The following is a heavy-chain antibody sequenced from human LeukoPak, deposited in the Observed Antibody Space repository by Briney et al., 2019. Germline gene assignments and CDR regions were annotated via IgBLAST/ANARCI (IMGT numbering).Heavy chain of an antibody. CDR3: ARGGDYGSGSFRWRHFDY. V-gene: IGHV3-30-3*01. D-gene: IGHD3-10*01. CDR1: GFTFSNYA. J-gene: IGHJ4*02. Sequence: PGRSLRLSCAASGFTFSNYALHWVRQAPGKGLEWVTVISYDGNNKYYADSVTGRFTISRDNSKNTLYLHMNSLRTEDTAVYYCARGGDYGSGSFRWRHFDYWGQGTLVTVSS. CDR2: ISYDGNNK.